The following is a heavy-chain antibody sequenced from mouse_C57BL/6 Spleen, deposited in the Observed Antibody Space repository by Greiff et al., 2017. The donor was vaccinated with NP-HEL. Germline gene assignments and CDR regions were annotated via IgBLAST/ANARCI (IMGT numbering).Heavy chain of an antibody. Sequence: QVQLKQSGPELVKPGASVKISCKASGYAFSSSWMNWVKQRPGKGLEWIGRIYPGDGDTNYNGKFKSKATLTADKSSSTAYMQLSSLTSEDSAVYFCARCIYYGNYVDAMDYWGQGTSVTVSS. CDR2: IYPGDGDT. D-gene: IGHD2-1*01. J-gene: IGHJ4*01. CDR3: ARCIYYGNYVDAMDY. V-gene: IGHV1-82*01. CDR1: GYAFSSSW.